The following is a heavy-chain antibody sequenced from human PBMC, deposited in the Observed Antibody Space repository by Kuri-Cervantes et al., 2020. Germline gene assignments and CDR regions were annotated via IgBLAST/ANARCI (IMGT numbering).Heavy chain of an antibody. V-gene: IGHV3-30*01. CDR3: ARLGTITRLFDP. CDR1: GFAFSNHA. CDR2: ISYDGNDK. J-gene: IGHJ5*02. D-gene: IGHD1-26*01. Sequence: GESLKISCAASGFAFSNHAMHWVRQAPGKGLEWVAFISYDGNDKYYADSVKGRFTISRDNSKNTLYLQMNSLRAEDTAVYYCARLGTITRLFDPWGQGILVTVSS.